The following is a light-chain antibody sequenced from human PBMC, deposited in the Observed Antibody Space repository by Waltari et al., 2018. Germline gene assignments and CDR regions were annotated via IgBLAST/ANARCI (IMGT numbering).Light chain of an antibody. V-gene: IGKV3-20*01. CDR2: DAS. CDR1: QSVSRY. CDR3: QKYDRLPAT. J-gene: IGKJ1*01. Sequence: EIALTQTPGTLSLSPGERATLSCRASQSVSRYLAWCQQKPGQAPRLLIYDASTRHTGIPDRFSGSGSGTDFSLTISRLEPEDFAVYYCQKYDRLPATFGQGTKVEIK.